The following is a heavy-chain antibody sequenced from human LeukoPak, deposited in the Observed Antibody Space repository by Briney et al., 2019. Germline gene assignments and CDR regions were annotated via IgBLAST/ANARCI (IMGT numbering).Heavy chain of an antibody. D-gene: IGHD2-8*02. J-gene: IGHJ5*02. CDR2: IIDIGDRT. CDR1: GISLSSYA. Sequence: GGSLRLSCVPSGISLSSYAMKWVRQAPGEGLEWVSAIIDIGDRTYYTDTVKGRFTISRDNSRTTLSLQMKSLRAENTAVYYCATRGWCSGLYARWFVAWGQGTLVTVSP. V-gene: IGHV3-23*01. CDR3: ATRGWCSGLYARWFVA.